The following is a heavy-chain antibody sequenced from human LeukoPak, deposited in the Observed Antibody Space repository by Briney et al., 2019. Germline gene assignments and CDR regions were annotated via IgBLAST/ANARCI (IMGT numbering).Heavy chain of an antibody. D-gene: IGHD2-15*01. CDR1: GYTFTSYD. V-gene: IGHV1-8*01. Sequence: ASVKVSCKASGYTFTSYDINWVRQATGQGLEWMGWMNPNSGNTGYAQKFQGRVTMNRNTSISTAYMELSSLRSEDTAVYYCARRTRELGYCSGGSCYHDAFDIWGQGTMVTVSS. CDR3: ARRTRELGYCSGGSCYHDAFDI. CDR2: MNPNSGNT. J-gene: IGHJ3*02.